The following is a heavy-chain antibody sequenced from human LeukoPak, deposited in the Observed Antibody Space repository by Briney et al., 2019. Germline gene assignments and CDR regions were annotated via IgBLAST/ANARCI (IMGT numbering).Heavy chain of an antibody. Sequence: ASVKVSCKASGGTFSSYAISWVRQAPGQGLEWMGWINPNSGGTNYAQKFQGRVTMTRDTSISTAYMELSRLRSDDTAVYYCAREGDIVVVPAANPDGNWFDPWGQGTLVTVSS. J-gene: IGHJ5*02. CDR1: GGTFSSYA. V-gene: IGHV1-2*02. CDR3: AREGDIVVVPAANPDGNWFDP. CDR2: INPNSGGT. D-gene: IGHD2-2*01.